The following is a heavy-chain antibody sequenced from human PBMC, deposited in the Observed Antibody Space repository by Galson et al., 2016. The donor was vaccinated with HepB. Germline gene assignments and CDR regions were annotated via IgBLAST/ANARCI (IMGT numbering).Heavy chain of an antibody. CDR1: GFNFRSYA. D-gene: IGHD4-23*01. V-gene: IGHV3-30*18. J-gene: IGHJ4*02. CDR3: AKEPFGGNSLYFFDY. Sequence: SLRLSCAASGFNFRSYAMHWVRQSPGKGLEWVATISFDARHEFYADSVKGRFIISRDNSMNTLLLQMSSLQPEDTAVFYCAKEPFGGNSLYFFDYWGQGALVTVSS. CDR2: ISFDARHE.